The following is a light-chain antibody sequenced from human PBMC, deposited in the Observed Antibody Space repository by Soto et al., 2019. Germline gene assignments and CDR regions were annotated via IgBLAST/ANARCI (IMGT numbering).Light chain of an antibody. CDR3: HQYGYSWT. J-gene: IGKJ1*01. V-gene: IGKV3-20*01. CDR1: QSVSNNY. CDR2: GIS. Sequence: EIVLTQSPGTLSLSPGERATLSCRASQSVSNNYLAWYQQKPGQAPRPLIYGISNRATGIPDRFSGSGSGTDFTLTISRLEPEDFAVYYCHQYGYSWTFGQGTKVDIK.